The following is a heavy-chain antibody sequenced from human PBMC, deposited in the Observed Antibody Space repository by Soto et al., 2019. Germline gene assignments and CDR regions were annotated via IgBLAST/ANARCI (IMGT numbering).Heavy chain of an antibody. CDR1: GFTFNDYG. J-gene: IGHJ4*02. V-gene: IGHV3-33*03. CDR2: IWFDGSNE. CDR3: VKDGGYCSSTTCYSPRNHYFDS. D-gene: IGHD2-2*01. Sequence: PGGSLRLSCAASGFTFNDYGMHWVRQAPGKGLEWVAVIWFDGSNEYYGDSVKGRFSISRDNSRNSLFLQMNSLRAGDTAVYYCVKDGGYCSSTTCYSPRNHYFDSWGQGTLVTVSS.